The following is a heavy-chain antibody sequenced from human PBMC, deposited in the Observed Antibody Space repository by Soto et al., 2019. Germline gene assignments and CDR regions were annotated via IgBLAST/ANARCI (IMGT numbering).Heavy chain of an antibody. CDR1: GYTLTELS. CDR3: ATLGEYSSSWDQGY. J-gene: IGHJ4*02. Sequence: GASVKVSCKVSGYTLTELSMHWVRQAPGKGLEWMGGFDPEDGETIYAQKFQGRVTMTEDTSTDTAYMELSSLRSEDTAVYYCATLGEYSSSWDQGYWGQGTLVIVSS. V-gene: IGHV1-24*01. D-gene: IGHD6-13*01. CDR2: FDPEDGET.